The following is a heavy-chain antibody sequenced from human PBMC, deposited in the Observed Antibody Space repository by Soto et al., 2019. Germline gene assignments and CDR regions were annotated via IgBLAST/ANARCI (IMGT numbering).Heavy chain of an antibody. V-gene: IGHV1-69*13. J-gene: IGHJ4*02. D-gene: IGHD7-27*01. CDR2: IIPIFGTA. CDR1: GGTFSSYA. CDR3: ARDDKMGKPFYFDY. Sequence: SVKVSCKASGGTFSSYAISWVRQAPGQGLEWMGGIIPIFGTANYAQKFQGRVTITADESTSKAYMELSSLRSEDTAVYYCARDDKMGKPFYFDYWGQGTPVTVS.